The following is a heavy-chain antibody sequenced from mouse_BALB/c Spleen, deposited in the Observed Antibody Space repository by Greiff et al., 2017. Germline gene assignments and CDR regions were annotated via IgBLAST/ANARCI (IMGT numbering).Heavy chain of an antibody. J-gene: IGHJ3*01. D-gene: IGHD1-1*01. Sequence: EVQRVESGGGLVKPGGSLKLSCAASGFTFSSYAMSWVRQSPEKRLEWVAEISSGGSYTYYPDTVTGRFTISRDNAKNTLYLEMSSLRSEDTAMYYCARDHYYGSSGAWFAYWGQGTLVTVSA. CDR3: ARDHYYGSSGAWFAY. CDR1: GFTFSSYA. V-gene: IGHV5-9-4*01. CDR2: ISSGGSYT.